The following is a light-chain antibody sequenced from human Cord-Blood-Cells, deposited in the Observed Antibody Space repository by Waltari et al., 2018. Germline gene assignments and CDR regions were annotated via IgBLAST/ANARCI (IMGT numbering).Light chain of an antibody. CDR1: SSNIGSNT. CDR3: AAWDDSLNGPV. V-gene: IGLV1-44*01. J-gene: IGLJ3*02. CDR2: SNN. Sequence: QSVLTQPPSASGTPGQRVTISCSGSSSNIGSNTVNWYQQLPGTAPKLLMYSNNQGPSGVPDRFSGSKSGTSASLSISGLQSEDEADYYCAAWDDSLNGPVFGGGTKLTVL.